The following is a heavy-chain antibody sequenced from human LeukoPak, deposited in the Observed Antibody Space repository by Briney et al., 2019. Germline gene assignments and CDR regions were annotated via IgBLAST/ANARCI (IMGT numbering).Heavy chain of an antibody. CDR2: IKQDGSEK. J-gene: IGHJ6*04. CDR1: GFSFNLHG. V-gene: IGHV3-7*01. Sequence: GGSLRLSCAASGFSFNLHGMNWVRQAPGKGLEWVANIKQDGSEKYYVDSVKGRFTISRDNAKNSLYLQMNSLRAEDTAVYYCAELGITMIGGVWGKGTTVTISS. CDR3: AELGITMIGGV. D-gene: IGHD3-10*02.